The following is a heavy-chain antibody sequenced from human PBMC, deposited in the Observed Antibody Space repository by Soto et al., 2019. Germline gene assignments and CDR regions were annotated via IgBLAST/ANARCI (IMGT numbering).Heavy chain of an antibody. V-gene: IGHV3-30-3*01. J-gene: IGHJ4*02. CDR3: ARARAVAGTRLGHYFDY. CDR2: ISYDGSNK. D-gene: IGHD6-19*01. Sequence: GGSLRLSCAASGFTFSSYAMHWVRQAPGKGLEWVAVISYDGSNKYYADSVKGRFTISRDNSKNTLYLQMNSLRAEDTAVYYCARARAVAGTRLGHYFDYWGQGTRVTVSS. CDR1: GFTFSSYA.